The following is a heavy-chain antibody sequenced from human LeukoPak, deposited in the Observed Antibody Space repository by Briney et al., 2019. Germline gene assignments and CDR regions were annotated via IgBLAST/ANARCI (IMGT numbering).Heavy chain of an antibody. CDR3: ARLYYGSGSYYKSDAFDI. D-gene: IGHD3-10*01. CDR2: IYYSGST. CDR1: GGSISSYY. V-gene: IGHV4-59*01. J-gene: IGHJ3*02. Sequence: SETLSLTCTVSGGSISSYYWSWIRQPPGKGLEWIGHIYYSGSTNYNPSLKSRVTISVDKSKNQFSLKLSSVTAADTAVYYCARLYYGSGSYYKSDAFDIWGQGTMVTVSS.